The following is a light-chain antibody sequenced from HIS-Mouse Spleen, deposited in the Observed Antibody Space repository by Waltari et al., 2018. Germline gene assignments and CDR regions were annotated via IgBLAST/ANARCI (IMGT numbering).Light chain of an antibody. Sequence: QSALTQPASVSGSPGQSITLPCTRTSSDVRGYNLVSWYQQHPGKAPKLMIYEGSKRPSGVSNRFSGSKSGNTASLTISGLQAEDEADYYCCSYAGSSTFDVVFGGGTKLTVL. V-gene: IGLV2-23*03. CDR3: CSYAGSSTFDVV. CDR1: SSDVRGYNL. J-gene: IGLJ2*01. CDR2: EGS.